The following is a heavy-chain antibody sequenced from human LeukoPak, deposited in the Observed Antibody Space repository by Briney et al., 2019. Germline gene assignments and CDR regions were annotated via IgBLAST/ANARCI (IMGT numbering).Heavy chain of an antibody. CDR1: GYAFDSYG. J-gene: IGHJ4*02. D-gene: IGHD3-9*01. V-gene: IGHV1-18*04. Sequence: VASVKVSCKASGYAFDSYGLTWVRQAPGQGPEWMGWISTYNGNTIYAQKFRGRVSMTTDTSTKTAYMEVRSLRSDDTAVYFCARDILTGNALGHWGQGTQVTVSS. CDR3: ARDILTGNALGH. CDR2: ISTYNGNT.